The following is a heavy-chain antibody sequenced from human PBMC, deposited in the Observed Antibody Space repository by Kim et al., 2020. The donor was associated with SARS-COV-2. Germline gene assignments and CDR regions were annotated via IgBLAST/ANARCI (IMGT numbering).Heavy chain of an antibody. CDR2: ISAYNGNT. Sequence: ASVKVSCKASGYTFTSYGISWVRQAPGQGLEWMGWISAYNGNTNYAQKLQGRVTMTTDTSTSTAYMELRSLRSDDTAVYYCARALDIRGSGPIDYWGQGTLVTVSS. J-gene: IGHJ4*02. D-gene: IGHD3-16*02. CDR1: GYTFTSYG. V-gene: IGHV1-18*04. CDR3: ARALDIRGSGPIDY.